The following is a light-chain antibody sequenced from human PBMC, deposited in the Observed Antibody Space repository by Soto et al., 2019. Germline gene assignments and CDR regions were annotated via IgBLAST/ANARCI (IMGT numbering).Light chain of an antibody. Sequence: QLVLTQSPSASASLGASVKLTCTLSSGHSSYAIAWHQQQPEKGPRYLMKLNSDGSHSKGDGIPDRLSGSSSGAERYLTIPSLQSEDEADYYCQTWGTGIQVFGGGTKLTVL. V-gene: IGLV4-69*01. J-gene: IGLJ2*01. CDR1: SGHSSYA. CDR2: LNSDGSH. CDR3: QTWGTGIQV.